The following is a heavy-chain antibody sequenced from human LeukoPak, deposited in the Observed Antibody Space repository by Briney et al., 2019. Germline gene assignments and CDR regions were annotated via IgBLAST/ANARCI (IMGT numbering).Heavy chain of an antibody. CDR3: ARGDGSGNYYIAY. CDR2: INPSGGST. D-gene: IGHD3-10*01. J-gene: IGHJ4*02. V-gene: IGHV1-46*01. Sequence: GASVKVSCNASGYSFTSYYMHWVRQAPGQGLDWMGIINPSGGSTYYAQKFQGRVTMTRDTSTSTVYMELSSLRSEDTAVYYCARGDGSGNYYIAYWGQGTLVTVSS. CDR1: GYSFTSYY.